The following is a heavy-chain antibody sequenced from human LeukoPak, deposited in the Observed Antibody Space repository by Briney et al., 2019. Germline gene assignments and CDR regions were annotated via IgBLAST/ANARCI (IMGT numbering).Heavy chain of an antibody. CDR3: ARNYGDLDY. Sequence: ASVKVSCKASGYIFTAYYIHWVRQAPGQGLEWVGRIHPSSGGTEHAQNFQGRVTVTRDTSITTAYMELNRLTSDDTAVYYCARNYGDLDYWGQGTLVTVSS. CDR2: IHPSSGGT. V-gene: IGHV1-2*06. CDR1: GYIFTAYY. J-gene: IGHJ4*02. D-gene: IGHD4-17*01.